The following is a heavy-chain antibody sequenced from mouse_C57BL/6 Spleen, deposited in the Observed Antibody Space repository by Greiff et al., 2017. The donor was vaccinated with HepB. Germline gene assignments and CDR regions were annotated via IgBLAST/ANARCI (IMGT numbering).Heavy chain of an antibody. D-gene: IGHD1-1*01. CDR1: GYSITSGYY. CDR2: ISYDGSN. CDR3: AREALITTVVDYYFDY. V-gene: IGHV3-6*01. J-gene: IGHJ2*01. Sequence: EVQLQESGPGLVKPSQSLSLTFSVTGYSITSGYYWNWIRQFPGNKLEWMGYISYDGSNNYNPSLKNRISITRDTSKNQFFLKLNSVTTEDTATYYCAREALITTVVDYYFDYWGQGTTLTVSS.